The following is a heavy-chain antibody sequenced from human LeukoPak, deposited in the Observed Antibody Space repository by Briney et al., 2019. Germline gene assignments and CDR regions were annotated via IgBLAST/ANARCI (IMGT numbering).Heavy chain of an antibody. CDR1: GFTFSGYG. D-gene: IGHD6-19*01. CDR3: AKPAYSSGWRPNYNWFDP. V-gene: IGHV3-30*02. J-gene: IGHJ5*02. Sequence: GGSLRLSCAASGFTFSGYGMHWVRQAPGKGLEWVAFIRYDGSNKYYADSVKGRFTISRDNSKNTLYLQMNSLRAEDTAVYYCAKPAYSSGWRPNYNWFDPWGQGTLVTVSS. CDR2: IRYDGSNK.